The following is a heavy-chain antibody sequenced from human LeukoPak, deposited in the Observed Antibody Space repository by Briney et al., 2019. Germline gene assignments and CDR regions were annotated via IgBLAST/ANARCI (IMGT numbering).Heavy chain of an antibody. CDR2: ISASGGST. CDR1: GFTFSSSA. Sequence: PGGSLRLSCAASGFTFSSSAMSWVRQVPGKGLEWVSGISASGGSTSYADSVRGRFTISRDNSKNTLYLQMNSLRAEDTAVYYCARDLGSRDYWGQGTLVTVSS. V-gene: IGHV3-23*01. D-gene: IGHD6-13*01. J-gene: IGHJ4*02. CDR3: ARDLGSRDY.